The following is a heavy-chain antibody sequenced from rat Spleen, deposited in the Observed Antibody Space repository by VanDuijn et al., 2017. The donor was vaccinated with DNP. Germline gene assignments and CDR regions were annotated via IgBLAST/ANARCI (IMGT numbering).Heavy chain of an antibody. CDR2: INTDGGRT. CDR1: GFTFTSYW. J-gene: IGHJ3*01. D-gene: IGHD1-2*01. CDR3: AKEGYSSPFAY. V-gene: IGHV5-58*01. Sequence: EVQLVETGGGLVQPGRSLKLSCVASGFTFTSYWMYWIRQAPGKGLEWIASINTDGGRTYYPDSVKGRFTISRDNAGNTVYLQMNSLRSEDTATYYCAKEGYSSPFAYWGQGTLVTVSS.